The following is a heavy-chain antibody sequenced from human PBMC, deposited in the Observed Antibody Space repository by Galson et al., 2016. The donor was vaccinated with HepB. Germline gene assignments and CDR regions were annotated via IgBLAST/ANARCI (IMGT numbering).Heavy chain of an antibody. CDR1: GFTFSSYG. J-gene: IGHJ6*02. D-gene: IGHD3-10*01. V-gene: IGHV3-30*18. Sequence: SLRLSCAASGFTFSSYGMHWVRQAPGKGLEWVAVISYDGSNKYYADSVKGRFTISRDDSKTTLYLQMNSLRAEDTAVYYCAKDRSYGYFGSGGMDVWGQGTTVTVSS. CDR2: ISYDGSNK. CDR3: AKDRSYGYFGSGGMDV.